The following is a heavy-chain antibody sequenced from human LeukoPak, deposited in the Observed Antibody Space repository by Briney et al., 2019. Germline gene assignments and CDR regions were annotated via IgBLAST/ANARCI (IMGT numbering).Heavy chain of an antibody. CDR1: GFTFSSYA. V-gene: IGHV3-30-3*01. J-gene: IGHJ1*01. CDR2: ISYDGSNK. D-gene: IGHD2-2*01. Sequence: GGSLRLSCAASGFTFSSYAMHWVRQAPGKGLEWVAVISYDGSNKYYADSVKGRFTISRDNSKNTLYLQMNSLRAEDTAVYYCARDVLKASSTSCRRCAYFQHWGQGTLVTVSS. CDR3: ARDVLKASSTSCRRCAYFQH.